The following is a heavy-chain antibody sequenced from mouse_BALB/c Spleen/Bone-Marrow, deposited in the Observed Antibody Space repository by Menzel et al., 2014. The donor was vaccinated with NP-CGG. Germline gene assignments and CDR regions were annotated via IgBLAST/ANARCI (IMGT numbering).Heavy chain of an antibody. CDR1: GYTFTNYW. CDR2: INPSNGRA. D-gene: IGHD1-1*01. V-gene: IGHV1S81*02. J-gene: IGHJ1*01. Sequence: QVQLQQSGAEVVKPGASVRLSCKTSGYTFTNYWMHWVKQRPGQGLEWIGDINPSNGRATYSEKFKSKATLTVDTSSSTAYMQLSGLTSEDSADYYCARYYNYYFDVWGAGTTVTVSS. CDR3: ARYYNYYFDV.